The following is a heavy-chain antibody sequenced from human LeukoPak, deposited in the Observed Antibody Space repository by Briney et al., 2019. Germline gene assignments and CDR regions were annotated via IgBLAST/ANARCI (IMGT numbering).Heavy chain of an antibody. CDR2: FYHGGST. J-gene: IGHJ4*02. V-gene: IGHV4-38-2*02. Sequence: KASETLSLTCTVSGYSISTGYYWDWIRQPPGKGLEWIGTFYHGGSTYYNPSLKSRVTISVDTSKNQFSLKLSSVTAADTAVYYCARLESGSYYAVWGQGTLVTVSS. D-gene: IGHD1-26*01. CDR3: ARLESGSYYAV. CDR1: GYSISTGYY.